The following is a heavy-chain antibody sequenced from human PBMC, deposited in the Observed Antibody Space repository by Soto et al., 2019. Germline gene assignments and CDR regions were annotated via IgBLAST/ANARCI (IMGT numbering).Heavy chain of an antibody. Sequence: PSETLSLTCAVYGGSFSGYYWSWIRQPPGKGLEWIGEINHSGSTNYNPSLKSRVTISVDTSKNQFSLKLSSVTAADTAVYYCATLPTLGYCSSTSCHTYNWFDPWGQGTLVTVSS. V-gene: IGHV4-34*01. CDR2: INHSGST. J-gene: IGHJ5*02. D-gene: IGHD2-2*01. CDR3: ATLPTLGYCSSTSCHTYNWFDP. CDR1: GGSFSGYY.